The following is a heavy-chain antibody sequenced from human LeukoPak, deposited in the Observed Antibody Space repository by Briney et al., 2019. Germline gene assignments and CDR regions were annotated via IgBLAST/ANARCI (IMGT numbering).Heavy chain of an antibody. V-gene: IGHV4-39*01. CDR1: GGSISNSSYY. CDR3: ARHSSYVSPVRY. Sequence: SETLSLTCTVSGGSISNSSYYWGWIRQPPGKGLEWIGSIFYSGSTYYNPSLKSRVTISVDTSKNQFSLKLSSVPAADTAVYFCARHSSYVSPVRYWGQGTLVTVSP. D-gene: IGHD3-10*02. CDR2: IFYSGST. J-gene: IGHJ4*02.